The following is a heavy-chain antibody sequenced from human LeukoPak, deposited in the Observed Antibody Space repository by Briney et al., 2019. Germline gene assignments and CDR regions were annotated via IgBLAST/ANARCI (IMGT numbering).Heavy chain of an antibody. CDR1: GFTLSSYE. Sequence: GGSLRLSCAASGFTLSSYEMNWVRQAPGKGPEWVSYIHSSDSTIYYADSVEGRFTISRDNAKNSLYLQMNSLRAEDTAVYYCARSKWFDPWGQGTLVTVSS. CDR2: IHSSDSTI. J-gene: IGHJ5*02. V-gene: IGHV3-48*03. CDR3: ARSKWFDP.